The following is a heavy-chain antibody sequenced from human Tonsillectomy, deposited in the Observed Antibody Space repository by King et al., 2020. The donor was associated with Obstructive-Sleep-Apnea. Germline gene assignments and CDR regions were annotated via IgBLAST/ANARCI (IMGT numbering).Heavy chain of an antibody. D-gene: IGHD6-19*01. CDR3: ASSLRYYSGWPSFDY. Sequence: QLQESVPGLVKSSETLSLTCTVSGVSISSSLYYLGWIRQPPAKGLEWLGNIFYSGSTYYNPSLKNRVTISVDTSKNQFSLKLSSVTAADTAVYYCASSLRYYSGWPSFDYWGQGTLVTVSS. CDR2: IFYSGST. CDR1: GVSISSSLYY. J-gene: IGHJ4*02. V-gene: IGHV4-39*07.